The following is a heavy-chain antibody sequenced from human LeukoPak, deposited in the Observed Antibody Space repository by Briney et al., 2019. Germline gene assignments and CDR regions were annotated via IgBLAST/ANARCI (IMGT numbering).Heavy chain of an antibody. CDR2: INPNSGGT. CDR1: GYTFTGYY. Sequence: GASVKVSCKASGYTFTGYYMHWVRQAAGQGLEWMGWINPNSGGTNYAQKFQGRVTMTRDTSISTAYMELSRLRSDDTAVYYCARVDEYSSSRVYYYYMDVWGKGTTVSDSS. CDR3: ARVDEYSSSRVYYYYMDV. V-gene: IGHV1-2*02. J-gene: IGHJ6*03. D-gene: IGHD6-6*01.